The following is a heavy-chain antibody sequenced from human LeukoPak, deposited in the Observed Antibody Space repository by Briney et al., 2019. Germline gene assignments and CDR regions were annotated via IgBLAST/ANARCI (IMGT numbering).Heavy chain of an antibody. V-gene: IGHV6-1*01. D-gene: IGHD2-21*01. CDR2: TYYRSKWYN. Sequence: SQTLSLTCAISGDRVSSNSAAWNWIRQSPSRGLEWLGRTYYRSKWYNDYAVSVKSRTTINPDTSKNQCSLQLNSVTPEDTAVYYCARSGVIDMVPFDRWGQGTLVTVSS. CDR1: GDRVSSNSAA. CDR3: ARSGVIDMVPFDR. J-gene: IGHJ4*02.